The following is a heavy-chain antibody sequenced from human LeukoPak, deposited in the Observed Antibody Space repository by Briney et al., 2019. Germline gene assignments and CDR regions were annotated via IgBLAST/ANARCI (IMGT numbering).Heavy chain of an antibody. CDR1: GFSLSTSEMS. D-gene: IGHD3-3*01. J-gene: IGHJ4*02. CDR3: AHSQLRFLECTFDY. V-gene: IGHV2-5*02. CDR2: IYWDDDK. Sequence: SGPTLVNPTQTLTLTCTFSGFSLSTSEMSVGWIRQSPGGALEWLALIYWDDDKRYRPSLRSRLTITKDTSKNQVVLTMTNMDPVDTATYFCAHSQLRFLECTFDYWGQGTLVTVSS.